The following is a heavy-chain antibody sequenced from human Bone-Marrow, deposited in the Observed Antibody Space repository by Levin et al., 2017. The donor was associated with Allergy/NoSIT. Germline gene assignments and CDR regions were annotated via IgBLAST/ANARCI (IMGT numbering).Heavy chain of an antibody. CDR2: ISSSSSYT. V-gene: IGHV3-11*05. J-gene: IGHJ4*02. D-gene: IGHD2-2*01. CDR3: ARVGVVPAAHFDY. Sequence: GGSLRLSCAASGFTFSDYYMSWIRQAPGKGLEWVSYISSSSSYTNYADSVKGRFTISRDNAKNSLYLQMNSLRAEDTAVYYCARVGVVPAAHFDYWGQGTLVTVSS. CDR1: GFTFSDYY.